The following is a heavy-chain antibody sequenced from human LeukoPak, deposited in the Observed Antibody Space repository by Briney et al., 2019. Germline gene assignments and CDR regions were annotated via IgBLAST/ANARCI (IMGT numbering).Heavy chain of an antibody. CDR2: ISAYNGNT. CDR1: GYTFTGYY. D-gene: IGHD3-22*01. CDR3: ARAGLYDSSGYWPYDAFDI. V-gene: IGHV1-18*04. J-gene: IGHJ3*02. Sequence: ASVKVSCKASGYTFTGYYMHWVRQAPGQGLEWMGWISAYNGNTNYAQKLQGRVTMTTDTSTSTAYMELRSLRSDDTAVYYCARAGLYDSSGYWPYDAFDIWGQGTMVTVSS.